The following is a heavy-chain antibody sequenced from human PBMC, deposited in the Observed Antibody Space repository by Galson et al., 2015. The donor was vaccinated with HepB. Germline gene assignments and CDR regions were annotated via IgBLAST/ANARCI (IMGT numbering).Heavy chain of an antibody. V-gene: IGHV4-30-4*01. Sequence: LSLTCTVPGGSISSGDYYWSWIRQPPGKGLEWVGYIYYSGSTYYNPSLKSRVTISVDTSKNQFSLKLSSVTAADTAVYYCARAGETGTTTSGWYFDYWGQGTLVTVSS. D-gene: IGHD1-1*01. CDR3: ARAGETGTTTSGWYFDY. CDR1: GGSISSGDYY. J-gene: IGHJ4*02. CDR2: IYYSGST.